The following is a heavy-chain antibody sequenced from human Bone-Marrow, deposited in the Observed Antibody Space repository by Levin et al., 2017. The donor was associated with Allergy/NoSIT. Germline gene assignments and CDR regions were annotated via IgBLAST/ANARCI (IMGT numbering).Heavy chain of an antibody. J-gene: IGHJ5*02. V-gene: IGHV3-21*01. CDR1: GFTFSSYS. D-gene: IGHD5-12*01. Sequence: ETLSLTCAASGFTFSSYSMNWVRQAPGKGLNWVSSLTSCSSYIYYADSVTGRLTITRDNAKNSLYLQMNSLVAEDTAVYYCARGLEYSGLPWGQGTLVTVSS. CDR2: LTSCSSYI. CDR3: ARGLEYSGLP.